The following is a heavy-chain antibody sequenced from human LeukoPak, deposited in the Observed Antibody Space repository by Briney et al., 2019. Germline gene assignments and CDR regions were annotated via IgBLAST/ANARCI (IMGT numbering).Heavy chain of an antibody. CDR1: GFTFSNYW. V-gene: IGHV3-74*01. Sequence: GGSLRLSCAASGFTFSNYWMHWARQAPGKGLVWVSRIKGDGSHTIYADSVKGRFTISRDNAKNTLYLQMRSLRAEDTAVYYCVRDWDHFDFDSWGQGTLVTVSS. CDR3: VRDWDHFDFDS. J-gene: IGHJ5*01. CDR2: IKGDGSHT. D-gene: IGHD3-9*01.